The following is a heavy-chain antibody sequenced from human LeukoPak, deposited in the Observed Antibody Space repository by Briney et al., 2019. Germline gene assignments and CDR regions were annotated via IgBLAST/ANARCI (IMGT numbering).Heavy chain of an antibody. D-gene: IGHD6-6*01. Sequence: SETLSLTCTVSGYSISSGYYWGWIRQPPGKGLEWIGSIHHSGSTYYNPSLKSRVTISVDTSKNQFSLKLSSVTAADTAVYYCARWHSSSRYFDYWGQGTLVTVSS. J-gene: IGHJ4*02. CDR2: IHHSGST. V-gene: IGHV4-38-2*02. CDR3: ARWHSSSRYFDY. CDR1: GYSISSGYY.